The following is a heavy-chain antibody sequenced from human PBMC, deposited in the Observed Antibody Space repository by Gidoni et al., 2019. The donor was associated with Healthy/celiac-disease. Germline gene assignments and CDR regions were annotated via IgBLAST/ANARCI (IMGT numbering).Heavy chain of an antibody. Sequence: QLQLQESGPGLVKPSETLSLTCTVSGCSISSSSYYWGWIRQPPGKGLEWIGSIYYSGSTYYNPSLKSRVTISVDTSKNQFSLKLSSVTAADTAVYYCARGGGEKLRFLEWLLKNPSQDEDYWGQGTLVTVSS. CDR3: ARGGGEKLRFLEWLLKNPSQDEDY. V-gene: IGHV4-39*01. D-gene: IGHD3-3*01. J-gene: IGHJ4*02. CDR2: IYYSGST. CDR1: GCSISSSSYY.